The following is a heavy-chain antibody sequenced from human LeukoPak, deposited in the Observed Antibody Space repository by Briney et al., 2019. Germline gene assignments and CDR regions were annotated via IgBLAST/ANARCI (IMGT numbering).Heavy chain of an antibody. Sequence: GGSLRLSCAASGFTFSTYTMSWVRQAPGKGLEWVSSISSTSSYIYYADSVKGRFTISRDNAKNSLYLQMNSLRAEDTAVYYCARDRGRRGITMRSDAFDIWGQGTMVTVSS. CDR2: ISSTSSYI. V-gene: IGHV3-21*04. CDR3: ARDRGRRGITMRSDAFDI. D-gene: IGHD3-22*01. CDR1: GFTFSTYT. J-gene: IGHJ3*02.